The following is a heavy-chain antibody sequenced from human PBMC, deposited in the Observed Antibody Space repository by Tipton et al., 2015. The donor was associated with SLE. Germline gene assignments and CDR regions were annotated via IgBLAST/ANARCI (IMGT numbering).Heavy chain of an antibody. D-gene: IGHD3-22*01. V-gene: IGHV3-7*01. CDR3: VRQLYSESSVGFDF. J-gene: IGHJ4*02. Sequence: GSLRLSCAASGFTFSAFWMTWVRRAPGKGLESVAKINPDGTEKNHLDSLKGRFTISRDNAKSSLYLQMNSLRADDTAVYFCVRQLYSESSVGFDFWGQGTLVTVSS. CDR2: INPDGTEK. CDR1: GFTFSAFW.